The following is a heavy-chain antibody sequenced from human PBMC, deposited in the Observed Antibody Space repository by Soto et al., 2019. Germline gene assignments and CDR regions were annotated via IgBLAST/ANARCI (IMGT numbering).Heavy chain of an antibody. CDR1: GFTFSSYG. V-gene: IGHV3-30*18. CDR2: ISYDGSNK. Sequence: GGSLRLSCAASGFTFSSYGMHWVRQAPGKGLEWVAVISYDGSNKYYADSVKGRFTISRNNSKNTLYLQMNSLRAEDTAVYYCAKEGAIAAAGLYGMDVWGQGTTVTVS. D-gene: IGHD6-13*01. CDR3: AKEGAIAAAGLYGMDV. J-gene: IGHJ6*02.